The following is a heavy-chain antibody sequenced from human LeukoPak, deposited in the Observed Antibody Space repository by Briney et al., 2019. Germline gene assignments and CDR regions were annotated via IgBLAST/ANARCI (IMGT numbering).Heavy chain of an antibody. CDR1: GYTFTGYY. J-gene: IGHJ6*04. CDR2: INPNSGGT. Sequence: ASVKVSCKASGYTFTGYYMHWVRQAPGQGLEWMGWINPNSGGTNYAQKFQGRVTMTRDTSISTAYMELSRLRSDDTAVYYCARTAARSPSVGMDVWGKGTTVTVSS. D-gene: IGHD6-6*01. CDR3: ARTAARSPSVGMDV. V-gene: IGHV1-2*02.